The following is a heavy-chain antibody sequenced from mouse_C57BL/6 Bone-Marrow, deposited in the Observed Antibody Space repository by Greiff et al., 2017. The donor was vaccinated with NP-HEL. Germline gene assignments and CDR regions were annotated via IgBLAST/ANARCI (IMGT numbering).Heavy chain of an antibody. J-gene: IGHJ3*01. CDR2: ISTGGGGP. V-gene: IGHV5-12*01. Sequence: EVMLVESGGGLVQPGGSLKLSCAASGFTFSDYYMYWVRQTPEKGLEWVAYISTGGGGPYYPDTVKGRVTISRDNATNTLYLQLRSLKSEDTAMYYCARHYCGSGELAYWGQGTLVTVSA. CDR3: ARHYCGSGELAY. D-gene: IGHD1-1*01. CDR1: GFTFSDYY.